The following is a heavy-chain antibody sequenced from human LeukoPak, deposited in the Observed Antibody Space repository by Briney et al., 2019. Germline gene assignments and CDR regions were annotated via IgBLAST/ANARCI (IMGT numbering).Heavy chain of an antibody. V-gene: IGHV3-7*01. Sequence: PGGSLRLSCAPSGFTFHSYLMSWVRQAPGKGREWVANIDPDGSEKQYEDSVKGRFTTSRDNAKNSLYLQMKSMRAEDTAIYYCARIYYFGDNNWRYFDNWGQGTLVTVSS. J-gene: IGHJ4*02. CDR3: ARIYYFGDNNWRYFDN. D-gene: IGHD3-10*01. CDR2: IDPDGSEK. CDR1: GFTFHSYL.